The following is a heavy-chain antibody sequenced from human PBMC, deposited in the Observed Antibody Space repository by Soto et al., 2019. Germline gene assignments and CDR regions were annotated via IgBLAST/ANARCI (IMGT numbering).Heavy chain of an antibody. CDR1: GDSVSSNSAA. Sequence: PSQTLSLTCAISGDSVSSNSAAWNWIRQSPSRGLEWLGRTYYRSKWYNDYAVSVKSRITINPDTSKNQFSLQLNSVTPEDTAVYYFARVAGDGGYGNYYGMDVWGKGTTVTVSS. CDR3: ARVAGDGGYGNYYGMDV. CDR2: TYYRSKWYN. J-gene: IGHJ6*04. V-gene: IGHV6-1*01. D-gene: IGHD5-12*01.